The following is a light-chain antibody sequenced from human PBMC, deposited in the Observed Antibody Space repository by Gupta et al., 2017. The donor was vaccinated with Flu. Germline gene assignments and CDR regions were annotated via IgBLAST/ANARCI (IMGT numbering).Light chain of an antibody. J-gene: IGKJ4*01. Sequence: DIQITLSPSTLSASVGDRVTITCRARQSISSWLSWYQQKPGKAPKILFEKASTLESGVPSWFNGRGSGTECTLSISGLQPDDFASYYCQQYSNSPITFGGGTKVEIE. CDR2: KAS. V-gene: IGKV1-5*03. CDR1: QSISSW. CDR3: QQYSNSPIT.